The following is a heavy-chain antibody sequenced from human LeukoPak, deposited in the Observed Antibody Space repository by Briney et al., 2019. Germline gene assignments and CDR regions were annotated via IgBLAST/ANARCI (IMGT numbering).Heavy chain of an antibody. V-gene: IGHV3-7*01. CDR2: IKQDGSEK. CDR1: GFTFSSYG. J-gene: IGHJ6*03. D-gene: IGHD3-22*01. CDR3: ARRNYYDSSGYYDYYYYYMDV. Sequence: GGSLRLSCAASGFTFSSYGMSWVRQAPGKGLEWVANIKQDGSEKYYVDSVKGRFTISRDNAKNSLYLPMNSLRAEDTAVYYCARRNYYDSSGYYDYYYYYMDVWGKGTTVTVSS.